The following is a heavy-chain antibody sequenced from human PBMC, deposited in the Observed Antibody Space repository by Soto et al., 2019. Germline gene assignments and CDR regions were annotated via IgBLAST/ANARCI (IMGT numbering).Heavy chain of an antibody. Sequence: PSETLSLTCTVSGGSISSSSYYWGWIRQPPGKGLEWIGSIYYSGSTYYNPFLKSRVTISVDTSKNQFSLKLSSVTAADTAVYYCAGFSTYYYDSSGYSFFDYWGQGTLVTVSS. J-gene: IGHJ4*02. D-gene: IGHD3-22*01. CDR3: AGFSTYYYDSSGYSFFDY. CDR1: GGSISSSSYY. CDR2: IYYSGST. V-gene: IGHV4-39*01.